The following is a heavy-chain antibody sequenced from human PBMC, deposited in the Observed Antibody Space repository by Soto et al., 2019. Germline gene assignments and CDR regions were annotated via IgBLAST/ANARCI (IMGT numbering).Heavy chain of an antibody. CDR1: GYTFTSYG. D-gene: IGHD5-18*01. CDR3: ARGTAKYTYGYLNY. CDR2: ISTYNGNT. V-gene: IGHV1-18*01. J-gene: IGHJ4*02. Sequence: QVQLVQSGAEVKKPGASVKVSCKTSGYTFTSYGISWVGQAPGQGLEWMGWISTYNGNTNYAQNLQGRVTMTTDTSTSTAYMELWSLRSDDTAVYYCARGTAKYTYGYLNYWGQGTLVTVSS.